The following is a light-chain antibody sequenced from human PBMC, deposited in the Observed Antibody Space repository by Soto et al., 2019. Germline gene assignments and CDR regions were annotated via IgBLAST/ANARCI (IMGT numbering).Light chain of an antibody. J-gene: IGKJ5*01. CDR2: GAS. V-gene: IGKV3D-11*02. Sequence: EIVITQSPATLSVSPGERATLSCRASQSVSSNLAWYQQKPGQAPRLVIYGASNRANGIPARFSGSGSGTDFTLTLRSLEPEDFAVYYCQQRSNWHSITFGQGTRLEIK. CDR3: QQRSNWHSIT. CDR1: QSVSSN.